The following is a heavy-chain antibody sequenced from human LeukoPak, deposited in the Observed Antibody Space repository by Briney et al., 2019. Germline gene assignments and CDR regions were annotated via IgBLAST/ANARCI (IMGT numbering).Heavy chain of an antibody. CDR3: ARDYYDSSGYYLPPLVYY. Sequence: PSRTLSLTCAVSGGSISSGGYSWSWIRQPPGKGLEWIGYIYHSGSTYYNPSLKSRVTISVDRSKNQFSLKLSSVTAADTAVYYCARDYYDSSGYYLPPLVYYWGQGTLVTVSS. J-gene: IGHJ4*02. CDR2: IYHSGST. D-gene: IGHD3-22*01. CDR1: GGSISSGGYS. V-gene: IGHV4-30-2*01.